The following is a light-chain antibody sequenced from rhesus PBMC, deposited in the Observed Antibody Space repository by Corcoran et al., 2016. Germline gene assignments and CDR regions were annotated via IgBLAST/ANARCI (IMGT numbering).Light chain of an antibody. CDR3: QHYNTFPLT. J-gene: IGKJ3*01. CDR1: QGITND. V-gene: IGKV1-25*01. CDR2: EAS. Sequence: DIQMTQSPSSLSASVGDRVTFTCRASQGITNDVAWYQQKPGETPKLLIYEASRLQSGIPSRFSGSGSGTDFTLTISSLLSEDSATYYCQHYNTFPLTFGPGTKLDIK.